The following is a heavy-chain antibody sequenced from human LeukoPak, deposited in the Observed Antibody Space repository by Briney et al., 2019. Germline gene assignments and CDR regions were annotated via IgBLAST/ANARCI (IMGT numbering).Heavy chain of an antibody. V-gene: IGHV1-69*04. Sequence: SVKVSCKASGGTFSSYAISWVRQAPGQGLEWMGRIIPILGIANYAQKFQGRVTITADKSTGTAYMELSSLRSEDTAVYYCARNYDSSGYYYLPHAFDIWGQGTMVTVSS. CDR2: IIPILGIA. CDR1: GGTFSSYA. CDR3: ARNYDSSGYYYLPHAFDI. J-gene: IGHJ3*02. D-gene: IGHD3-22*01.